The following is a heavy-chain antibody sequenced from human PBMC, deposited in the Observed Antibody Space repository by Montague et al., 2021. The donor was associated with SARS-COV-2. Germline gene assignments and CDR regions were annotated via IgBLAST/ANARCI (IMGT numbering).Heavy chain of an antibody. CDR1: GNAFTNYS. J-gene: IGHJ5*02. CDR3: VRSVEVGFDT. D-gene: IGHD1-26*01. Sequence: SVKVSCKASGNAFTNYSIHWVRQAPEQGHEGMGRIDAGNGDTGYSQKLLGRVTIITDTSANTAYMDLSSLRSEDTAVYYCVRSVEVGFDTWGQGTLVTVSS. V-gene: IGHV1-3*01. CDR2: IDAGNGDT.